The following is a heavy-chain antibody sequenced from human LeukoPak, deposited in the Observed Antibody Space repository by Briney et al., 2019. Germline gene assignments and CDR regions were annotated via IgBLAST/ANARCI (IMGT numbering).Heavy chain of an antibody. CDR2: ISSSGSTI. D-gene: IGHD6-19*01. Sequence: GGSLRLSCAASGFTFSSYEMNWVRQAPGKGLEWVSYISSSGSTIYYADSVKGRFTISRDNAKNSLYLQMNSLRAEDTAVYYCAREGIAVAGTNFAYWGQGTLVTVSS. CDR1: GFTFSSYE. V-gene: IGHV3-48*03. CDR3: AREGIAVAGTNFAY. J-gene: IGHJ4*02.